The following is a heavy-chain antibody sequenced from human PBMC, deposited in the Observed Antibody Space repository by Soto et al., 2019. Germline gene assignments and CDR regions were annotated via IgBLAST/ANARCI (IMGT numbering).Heavy chain of an antibody. Sequence: GESLKISCQGSGYNFGYTWIAWVRQVPGKGLEWMGVIYPGDSPDSFYSPSFQGHVTISADKSISTAYLQWSSLKASDTAMYYCARDWGSSASYYYYGMDVWGQGTTVTVSS. D-gene: IGHD6-6*01. CDR3: ARDWGSSASYYYYGMDV. V-gene: IGHV5-51*01. J-gene: IGHJ6*02. CDR1: GYNFGYTW. CDR2: IYPGDSPDS.